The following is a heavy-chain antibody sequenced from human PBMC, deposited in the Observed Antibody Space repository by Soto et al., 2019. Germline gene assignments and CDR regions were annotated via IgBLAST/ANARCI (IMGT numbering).Heavy chain of an antibody. CDR3: ARGVYGSGTYYTGPSAFDI. J-gene: IGHJ3*02. D-gene: IGHD3-10*01. CDR1: GGTLSDHG. Sequence: QVQLEQSGAEVKKPGSSVKVSCKASGGTLSDHGVAWLRQAPGQGLEWMGGTIPDFNTAKYAKKFQGRVTVTSDKFKNIAYMELSSLRSEDTAFYFCARGVYGSGTYYTGPSAFDIWGQGTMVIVSS. V-gene: IGHV1-69*06. CDR2: TIPDFNTA.